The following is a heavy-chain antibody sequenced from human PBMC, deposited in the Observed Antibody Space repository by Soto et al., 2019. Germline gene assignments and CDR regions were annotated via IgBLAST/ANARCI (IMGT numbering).Heavy chain of an antibody. V-gene: IGHV4-31*03. CDR2: ILYSGTT. Sequence: QVQLQESGPGLVKPSQTLSLPCTVSGGSISRGGYYWNWIRQHPGKGLEWIGYILYSGTTYYNPSLNSRVSISVDTSKNQFSLELSSVTAEDTAVYYCARSVDHWGHGTLVTVSS. CDR3: ARSVDH. CDR1: GGSISRGGYY. J-gene: IGHJ5*02.